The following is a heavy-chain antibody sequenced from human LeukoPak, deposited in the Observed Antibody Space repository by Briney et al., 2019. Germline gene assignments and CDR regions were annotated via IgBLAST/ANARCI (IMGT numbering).Heavy chain of an antibody. Sequence: GGSLRLSCAASGFTFSSYSMNWVRQAPGKGLEWVSTFSGSSGATNYAAPVKGRFTISRDNSKNTLYLQMNSLRAEDTALYYCAKGRTSTSYDAFDIWGQGTMVTVSS. CDR3: AKGRTSTSYDAFDI. J-gene: IGHJ3*02. CDR2: FSGSSGAT. CDR1: GFTFSSYS. D-gene: IGHD2-2*01. V-gene: IGHV3-23*01.